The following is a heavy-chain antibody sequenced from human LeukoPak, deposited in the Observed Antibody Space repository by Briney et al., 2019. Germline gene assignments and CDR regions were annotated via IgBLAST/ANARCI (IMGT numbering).Heavy chain of an antibody. D-gene: IGHD3-22*01. V-gene: IGHV3-20*04. J-gene: IGHJ4*02. CDR1: GFTFDDYG. CDR3: ARFLGGYDSSDPYYFDY. CDR2: INWNGGST. Sequence: PGGSLRLSCAASGFTFDDYGMSWVRQAPGKGLEWVSGINWNGGSTGYADSVKGRFTISRDNAKNSLYQQMNSLRAEDTALYYCARFLGGYDSSDPYYFDYWGQGTLVTVSS.